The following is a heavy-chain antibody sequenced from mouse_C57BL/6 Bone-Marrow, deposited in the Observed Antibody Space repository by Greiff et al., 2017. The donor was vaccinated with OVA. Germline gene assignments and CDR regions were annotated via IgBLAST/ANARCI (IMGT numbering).Heavy chain of an antibody. CDR2: IYPGDGDT. Sequence: VQLQQSGPELVKPGASVKISCKASGYAFSSSWMNWVKPRPGKGLEWIGRIYPGDGDTNYNGKFKGKATLTADKSSSTAYMQLSSLTSEDSAVYFCARWRDGYYVWYFDVWGTGTTVTVSS. V-gene: IGHV1-82*01. D-gene: IGHD2-3*01. CDR3: ARWRDGYYVWYFDV. J-gene: IGHJ1*03. CDR1: GYAFSSSW.